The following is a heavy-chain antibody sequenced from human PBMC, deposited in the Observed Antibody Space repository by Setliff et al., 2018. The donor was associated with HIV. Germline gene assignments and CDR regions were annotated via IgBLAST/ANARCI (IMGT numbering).Heavy chain of an antibody. CDR1: GYSISSGYY. D-gene: IGHD6-19*01. CDR3: ARESSSGWYNYFDY. Sequence: SETLSLTCTVSGYSISSGYYWGWIRQPPGKGLEWIGSIYHSGSTYYNPSLMSRVTISVDTSKNQFSLKLSSVTAADTAVYYCARESSSGWYNYFDYWGQGTLVTVSS. V-gene: IGHV4-38-2*02. CDR2: IYHSGST. J-gene: IGHJ4*02.